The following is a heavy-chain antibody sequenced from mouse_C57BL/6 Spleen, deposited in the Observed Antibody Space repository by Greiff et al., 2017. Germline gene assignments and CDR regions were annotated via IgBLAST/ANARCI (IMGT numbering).Heavy chain of an antibody. CDR2: IRNKANGYTT. V-gene: IGHV7-3*01. J-gene: IGHJ4*01. Sequence: EVMLVESGGGLVKPGGSLSLSCAASGFTFTDYYMSWVRQPPGKALEWLGFIRNKANGYTTEYSASVKGRFTISRDNSQSILYLQMNALRAEDSATYYCARWWLLPYYAMDYWGQGTSVTVSS. CDR3: ARWWLLPYYAMDY. D-gene: IGHD2-3*01. CDR1: GFTFTDYY.